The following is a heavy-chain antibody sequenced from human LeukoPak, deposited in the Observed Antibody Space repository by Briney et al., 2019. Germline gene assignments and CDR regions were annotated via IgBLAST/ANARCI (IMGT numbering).Heavy chain of an antibody. J-gene: IGHJ4*02. V-gene: IGHV3-30*18. CDR2: ISYDGSDK. CDR1: GFTFNSYG. D-gene: IGHD3-22*01. CDR3: AKTVNYYDSPRLDY. Sequence: AGGSLRLSCSASGFTFNSYGMHWVRQAPGKGLEWVAIISYDGSDKYYADSVKGRFTISRDNSKNTLYLQMNSLRAEDTAVYYCAKTVNYYDSPRLDYWGQGTLVTVSS.